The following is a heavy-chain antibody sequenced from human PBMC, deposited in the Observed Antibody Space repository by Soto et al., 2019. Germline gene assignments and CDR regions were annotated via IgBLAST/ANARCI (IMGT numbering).Heavy chain of an antibody. J-gene: IGHJ5*02. Sequence: GASVKVCCKASGYTFTSYYMHWVRHAPGQGLEWMRIINSSVGSTTYAQKFQGRVTVIRDTSTSTVYMQLSSLRSEDTAVYYCARGKAAAGTGWFDPWGQGTLVTVSS. CDR3: ARGKAAAGTGWFDP. V-gene: IGHV1-46*01. CDR2: INSSVGST. D-gene: IGHD6-13*01. CDR1: GYTFTSYY.